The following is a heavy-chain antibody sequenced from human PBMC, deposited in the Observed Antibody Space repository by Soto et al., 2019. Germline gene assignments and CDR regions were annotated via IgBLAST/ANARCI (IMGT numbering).Heavy chain of an antibody. J-gene: IGHJ6*02. CDR3: GKGAVAGTPTSYYYSGMDV. CDR1: GGTFRTYA. V-gene: IGHV1-69*12. Sequence: QVQLLQSGAEVKKPGSSVRVSCEASGGTFRTYAISWVRQAPGQGLEWMGEIIPIFGTVNYAQKYQGGGTMTADESTTTVYMDLRSLRSEDTAVYYCGKGAVAGTPTSYYYSGMDVWGQGTTVTVSS. D-gene: IGHD6-19*01. CDR2: IIPIFGTV.